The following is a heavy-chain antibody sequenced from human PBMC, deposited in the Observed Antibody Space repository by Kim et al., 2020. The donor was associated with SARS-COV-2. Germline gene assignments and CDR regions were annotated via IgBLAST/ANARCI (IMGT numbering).Heavy chain of an antibody. CDR3: ARDLSHCSGGSCSPRAVYYGMDV. CDR1: GFTFSSYE. D-gene: IGHD2-15*01. V-gene: IGHV3-48*03. Sequence: GGSLRLSCAASGFTFSSYEMNWVRQAPGKGLEWVSYISSSGSTIYYADSVKGRFTISRDNAKNSLYLQMNSLRAEDTAVYYCARDLSHCSGGSCSPRAVYYGMDVWGQGTTVTVSS. CDR2: ISSSGSTI. J-gene: IGHJ6*02.